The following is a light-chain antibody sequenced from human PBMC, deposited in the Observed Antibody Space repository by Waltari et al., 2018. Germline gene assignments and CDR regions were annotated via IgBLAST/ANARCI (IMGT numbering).Light chain of an antibody. Sequence: QSALTQPASVSGSPGQSITISCTGTSSDVGGYNYASWYQQHPGKAPKLMIYEVSNRPSGVSNRFSGSKSGNTASLTISGLQAEDEADYYRSSYTSSSTLVFGGGTKLTVL. V-gene: IGLV2-14*01. J-gene: IGLJ2*01. CDR3: SSYTSSSTLV. CDR1: SSDVGGYNY. CDR2: EVS.